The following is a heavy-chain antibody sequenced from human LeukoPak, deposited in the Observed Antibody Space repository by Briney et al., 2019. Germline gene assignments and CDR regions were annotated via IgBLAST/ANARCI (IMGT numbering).Heavy chain of an antibody. J-gene: IGHJ5*02. D-gene: IGHD3-16*01. V-gene: IGHV4-61*02. CDR2: VSSSGRT. CDR3: VRDHVSPWLSNWFDP. Sequence: SETLSLTCTVSGGSISSGSFYWSWIRQAAGKGLEWIGRVSSSGRTTYNPSLKSRLTISITTSKNQFSLKVTSVTASDTAMYYCVRDHVSPWLSNWFDPWGQGTLVTVSS. CDR1: GGSISSGSFY.